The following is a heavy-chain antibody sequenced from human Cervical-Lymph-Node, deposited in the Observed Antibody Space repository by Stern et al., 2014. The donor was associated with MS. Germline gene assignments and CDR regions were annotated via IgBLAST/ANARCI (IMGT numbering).Heavy chain of an antibody. CDR1: GYTFTSYG. J-gene: IGHJ3*02. D-gene: IGHD4-17*01. Sequence: VQLVESGAEVKKPGASVKVSCKASGYTFTSYGISWVRQAPGQGLEWMGRIRAYNGNTNYAQKLQGRVTMTTDTSTSTAYMELRSLRSDDTAVYYCAGYNDYGALGAFDIWGQGTMVTVSS. V-gene: IGHV1-18*01. CDR3: AGYNDYGALGAFDI. CDR2: IRAYNGNT.